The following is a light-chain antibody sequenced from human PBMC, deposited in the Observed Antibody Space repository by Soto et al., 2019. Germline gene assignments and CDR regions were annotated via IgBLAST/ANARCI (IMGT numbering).Light chain of an antibody. J-gene: IGLJ1*01. CDR2: DDS. CDR3: QVWDTRSEHYV. V-gene: IGLV3-21*02. CDR1: SIGSKS. Sequence: SYELTQSPSVSVAPGQTVSITRGGSSIGSKSVHWYQQKPGQAPVLVVYDDSDRRSGIPERFSGSNSGNTATLTITRVEAGDEADYHCQVWDTRSEHYVFGAGTKVT.